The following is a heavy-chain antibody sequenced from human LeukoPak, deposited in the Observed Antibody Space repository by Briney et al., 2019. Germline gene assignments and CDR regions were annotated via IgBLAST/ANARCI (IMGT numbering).Heavy chain of an antibody. J-gene: IGHJ4*02. CDR1: GFTFSSYE. Sequence: GSLRLSCAASGFTFSSYEMNWVRQAPGKGLEWVSYISSSGSTLYYADSVKGRFTISRDNAKNSLYLQMNSLRAEDTAVYYCARESRYFDYWGQGTLVTVSS. CDR3: ARESRYFDY. V-gene: IGHV3-48*03. CDR2: ISSSGSTL.